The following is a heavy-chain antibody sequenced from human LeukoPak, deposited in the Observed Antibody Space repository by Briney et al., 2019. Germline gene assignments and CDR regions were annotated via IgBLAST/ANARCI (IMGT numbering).Heavy chain of an antibody. CDR2: INHSGST. D-gene: IGHD2-15*01. CDR3: ARATFTPSCGMDV. V-gene: IGHV4-34*01. J-gene: IGHJ6*02. CDR1: GGSFSGYY. Sequence: KPSETLSLTCAVYGGSFSGYYWSWIRQPPGKGLEWIGEINHSGSTNYNPSLKSRVTISVDTSKNQFSLKLSSVTAADTAVYYCARATFTPSCGMDVWGQGTTVTVSS.